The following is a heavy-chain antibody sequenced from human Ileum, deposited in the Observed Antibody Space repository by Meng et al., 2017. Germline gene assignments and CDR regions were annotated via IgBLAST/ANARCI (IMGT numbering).Heavy chain of an antibody. J-gene: IGHJ4*02. CDR3: ASGSGSLDY. CDR2: TYYRSKWYS. D-gene: IGHD3-3*01. V-gene: IGHV6-1*01. CDR1: GGSVSSNIAA. Sequence: QVHLPLSGPGLVQPSQTPSPTWACSGGSVSSNIAAWNWIRQSPLRGLEWLGRTYYRSKWYSEYAVSVKSRISITPDTSKNQFSLQMNSVTPEDTAVYYCASGSGSLDYWGPGTLVTVSS.